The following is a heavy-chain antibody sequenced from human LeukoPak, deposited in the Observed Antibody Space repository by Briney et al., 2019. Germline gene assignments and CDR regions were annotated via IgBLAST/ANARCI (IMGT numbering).Heavy chain of an antibody. CDR2: ISSSSSYI. D-gene: IGHD5-24*01. V-gene: IGHV3-21*01. CDR3: TRGGGGYNPCLY. CDR1: GFTFSSYS. J-gene: IGHJ4*02. Sequence: GGSLRLSCAASGFTFSSYSMNWVRQAPGKGLEWVSSISSSSSYIYYADSVKGRFTISRDNAKNTLYLQMDSLRAEDTAVYYCTRGGGGYNPCLYWGQGTLVTVSS.